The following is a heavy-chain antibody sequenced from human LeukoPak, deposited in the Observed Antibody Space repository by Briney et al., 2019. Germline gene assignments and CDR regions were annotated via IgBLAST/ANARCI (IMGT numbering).Heavy chain of an antibody. CDR2: ISSSSSYI. Sequence: PGGSLRLSCPASGFTFSSYSMNWVRQAPGKGLEWVSSISSSSSYIYYADSVKGRFTISRDNAKNSLYLQMNSLRAEDTAVYYCARIAAAGTNVFDYWGQGTLVTVSS. D-gene: IGHD6-13*01. CDR3: ARIAAAGTNVFDY. CDR1: GFTFSSYS. J-gene: IGHJ4*02. V-gene: IGHV3-21*01.